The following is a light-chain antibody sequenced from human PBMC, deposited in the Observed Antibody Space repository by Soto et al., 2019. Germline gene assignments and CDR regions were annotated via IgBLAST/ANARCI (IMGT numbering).Light chain of an antibody. CDR2: EVS. CDR3: YSYAGSFTWV. J-gene: IGLJ3*02. V-gene: IGLV2-11*01. Sequence: QSALTQPRSVSGSPGQSVTISCTGTNNDVGGNNFVSWYQHHPGKAPNLLISEVSNRPSGVSSRFSGSKSGNTASLTISGLQADDEGDYYCYSYAGSFTWVFGGGTKLTVL. CDR1: NNDVGGNNF.